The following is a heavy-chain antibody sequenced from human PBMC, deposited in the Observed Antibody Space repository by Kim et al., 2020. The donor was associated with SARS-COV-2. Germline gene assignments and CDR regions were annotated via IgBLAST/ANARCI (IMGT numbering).Heavy chain of an antibody. V-gene: IGHV3-33*01. CDR3: ARGMGDYGDYGAPRYGMDV. CDR1: GFTFSSYG. Sequence: GGSLRLSCAASGFTFSSYGMHWVRQAPGKGLEWVAVIWYDGSNKYYADSVKGRFTISRDNSKNTLYLQMNSLRAEDTAVYYCARGMGDYGDYGAPRYGMDVWGQGTTVTVSS. D-gene: IGHD4-17*01. J-gene: IGHJ6*02. CDR2: IWYDGSNK.